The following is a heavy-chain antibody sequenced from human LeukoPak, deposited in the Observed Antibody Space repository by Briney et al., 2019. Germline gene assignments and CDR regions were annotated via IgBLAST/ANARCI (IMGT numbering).Heavy chain of an antibody. CDR1: GGSISSYY. V-gene: IGHV4-59*01. CDR2: IYYSGST. J-gene: IGHJ1*01. Sequence: PSETLSLTCTVSGGSISSYYWSWIRQPPGKGLEWIGYIYYSGSTNYNPSLKSRVTISVDTSKNQFSLKLSSVTAADTAVYYCARTGYSGGYGFGYFQHWGQGTLVTVSS. CDR3: ARTGYSGGYGFGYFQH. D-gene: IGHD1-26*01.